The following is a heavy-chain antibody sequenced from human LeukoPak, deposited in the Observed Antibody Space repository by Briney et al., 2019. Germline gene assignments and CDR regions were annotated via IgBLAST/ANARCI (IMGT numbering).Heavy chain of an antibody. D-gene: IGHD6-19*01. J-gene: IGHJ5*01. V-gene: IGHV3-74*03. CDR3: TRAGYSSGFDS. CDR2: INSDGYSI. CDR1: GFTFSGYW. Sequence: GGSLRLSCAASGFTFSGYWMHWVSQAPGKGLVWVSRINSDGYSITYADSVKGRFTISRDNAKNTLYLQMNSLIAEDTAVYFRTRAGYSSGFDSWGQGTLVTVSS.